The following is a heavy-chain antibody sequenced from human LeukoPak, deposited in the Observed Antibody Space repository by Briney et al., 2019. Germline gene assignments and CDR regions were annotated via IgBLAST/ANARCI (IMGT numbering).Heavy chain of an antibody. CDR1: GGSISSSSYY. Sequence: SETLSLTCTVSGGSISSSSYYWGWIRQPPGKGLEWIGNIYYSGSTYYNASFRSRVTISVDTSKNQFSLKLSSVTAADTAVYYCARLPGSYYYFMDVWGKGTTVTVSS. D-gene: IGHD1-14*01. CDR2: IYYSGST. V-gene: IGHV4-39*01. CDR3: ARLPGSYYYFMDV. J-gene: IGHJ6*03.